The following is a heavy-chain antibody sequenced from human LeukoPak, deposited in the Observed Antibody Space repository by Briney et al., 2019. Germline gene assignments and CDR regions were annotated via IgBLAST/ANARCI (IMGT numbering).Heavy chain of an antibody. J-gene: IGHJ4*02. D-gene: IGHD6-13*01. CDR1: GFTFSSYS. V-gene: IGHV3-66*01. Sequence: GGSLRLSCAASGFTFSSYSMNWVRQAPGKGLEWVSVIYSGGSTYYADSVKGRFTISRDNSKNTLYLQMNSLRAEDTAVYYCARRAAAGSSDYWGQGTLVTVSS. CDR2: IYSGGST. CDR3: ARRAAAGSSDY.